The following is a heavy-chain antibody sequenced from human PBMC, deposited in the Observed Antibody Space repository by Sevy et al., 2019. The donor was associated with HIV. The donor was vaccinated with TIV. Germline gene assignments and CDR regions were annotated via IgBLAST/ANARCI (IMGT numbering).Heavy chain of an antibody. V-gene: IGHV3-48*02. D-gene: IGHD5-18*01. Sequence: GGSLRLSCVVSGLTFSSDSMNWVRQAPGKGLEWLAYISSSSRTINYTDFVEGRFTITSYNDKKSVFLQMNNLRDEDSATYYSARVVDTPFVRSFDSWGQGTLVTCSS. CDR1: GLTFSSDS. J-gene: IGHJ4*02. CDR2: ISSSSRTI. CDR3: ARVVDTPFVRSFDS.